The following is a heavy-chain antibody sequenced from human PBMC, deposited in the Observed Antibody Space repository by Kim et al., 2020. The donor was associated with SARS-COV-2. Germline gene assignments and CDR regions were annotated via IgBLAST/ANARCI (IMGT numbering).Heavy chain of an antibody. D-gene: IGHD5-18*01. Sequence: SETLSLTCTVSDSSISSSRYYWGGIRQPPGKGLEWIGRIYYMVSTYYNPSLKIRVTISVDTSKNQFSLKLSSVTAADTAVYYCARHYGGYSYGYLDGMDVWGQGTTVTVSS. CDR1: DSSISSSRYY. J-gene: IGHJ6*02. CDR2: IYYMVST. V-gene: IGHV4-39*01. CDR3: ARHYGGYSYGYLDGMDV.